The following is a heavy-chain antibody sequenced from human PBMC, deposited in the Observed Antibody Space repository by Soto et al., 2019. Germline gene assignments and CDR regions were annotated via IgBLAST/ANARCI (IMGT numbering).Heavy chain of an antibody. CDR1: GGSISSGSYY. D-gene: IGHD6-19*01. Sequence: SETLSLTCTVSGGSISSGSYYWGWIRQPPGKGLEWIGSIYYSGSTYYNPSLKSRVTISVDTSKNQFSLKLTSVTAADTAVYHCARHGSSGWYSRWFDPWGQGTLVTVSS. V-gene: IGHV4-39*01. CDR2: IYYSGST. CDR3: ARHGSSGWYSRWFDP. J-gene: IGHJ5*02.